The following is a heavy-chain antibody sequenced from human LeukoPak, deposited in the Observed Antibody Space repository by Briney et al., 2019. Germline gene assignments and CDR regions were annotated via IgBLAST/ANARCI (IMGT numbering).Heavy chain of an antibody. CDR3: AVAYGSGSYSF. J-gene: IGHJ4*02. CDR1: GGSISSYY. V-gene: IGHV4-59*08. D-gene: IGHD3-10*01. Sequence: SETLSLTCTVSGGSISSYYWSWIRQPPGKGLEWIGYIYYSGSTNYNPSLKSRVTISVDTSKNQFSLKLSSVTAADTAVYSCAVAYGSGSYSFWGQGTLVTVSS. CDR2: IYYSGST.